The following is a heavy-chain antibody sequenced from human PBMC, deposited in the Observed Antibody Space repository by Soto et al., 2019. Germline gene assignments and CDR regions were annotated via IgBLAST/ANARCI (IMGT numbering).Heavy chain of an antibody. J-gene: IGHJ4*02. CDR2: ISSSSSTI. V-gene: IGHV3-48*02. CDR1: GFTFSSYS. Sequence: GGSLRLSCAASGFTFSSYSMNWVRQAPGKGLEWVSYISSSSSTIYYADSVKGRFTISRDNAKNSLYLQMNSLRDEDTAVYYCARDGIAVAGTGMVSDYWGQGTLVTVSS. CDR3: ARDGIAVAGTGMVSDY. D-gene: IGHD6-19*01.